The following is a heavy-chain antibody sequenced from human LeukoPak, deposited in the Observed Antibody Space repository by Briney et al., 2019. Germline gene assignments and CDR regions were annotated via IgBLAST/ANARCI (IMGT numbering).Heavy chain of an antibody. Sequence: GASVKVSCKASGYTFTSYGISWVRQAPRQGLEWMGWISAYNGNTNYAQKLQGRVTMTTDTSTSTAYMELRSLRSDDTAVYYCARGTYYYGSGSYVAFDIWGQGTMVTVSS. J-gene: IGHJ3*02. CDR2: ISAYNGNT. CDR1: GYTFTSYG. D-gene: IGHD3-10*01. V-gene: IGHV1-18*01. CDR3: ARGTYYYGSGSYVAFDI.